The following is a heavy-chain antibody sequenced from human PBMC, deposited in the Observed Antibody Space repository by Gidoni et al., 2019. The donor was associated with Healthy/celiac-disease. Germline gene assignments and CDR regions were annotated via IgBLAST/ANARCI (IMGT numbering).Heavy chain of an antibody. CDR1: GFTFSSYG. J-gene: IGHJ6*02. V-gene: IGHV3-33*01. CDR2: IWYDGSNK. CDR3: ARDWATGTTSIRYYYYGMDV. D-gene: IGHD1-1*01. Sequence: QVQLVESGGGVVQPGRSLRLSCAASGFTFSSYGMHWVRQAPGKGLEWVAVIWYDGSNKYYADSVKGRFTISRDNSKNTLYLQMNSLRAEDTAVYYCARDWATGTTSIRYYYYGMDVWGQGTTVTVSS.